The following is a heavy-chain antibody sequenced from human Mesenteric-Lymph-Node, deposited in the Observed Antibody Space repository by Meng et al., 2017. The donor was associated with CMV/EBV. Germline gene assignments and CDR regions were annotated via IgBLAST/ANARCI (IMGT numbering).Heavy chain of an antibody. CDR2: IYYSGST. Sequence: SETLSPTCTVSGGSISSSSYYWGWIRQPPGKGLEWIGSIYYSGSTYYNPSLKSRVTISVDTSKNQFSLKLSSVTAADTAVYYCARDHLWFGELLDYWGQGTLVTVSS. D-gene: IGHD3-10*01. CDR1: GGSISSSSYY. CDR3: ARDHLWFGELLDY. V-gene: IGHV4-39*07. J-gene: IGHJ4*02.